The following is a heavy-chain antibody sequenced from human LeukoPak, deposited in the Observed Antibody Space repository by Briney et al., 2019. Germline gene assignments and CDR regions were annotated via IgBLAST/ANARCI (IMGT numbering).Heavy chain of an antibody. D-gene: IGHD5-24*01. J-gene: IGHJ4*02. V-gene: IGHV1-2*02. CDR1: GYTFTGYY. CDR3: ARVRRWLQPRGYFDY. CDR2: INPNSGGT. Sequence: ASVKVSCKASGYTFTGYYMHWVRQAPGQGLEWMGWINPNSGGTNYAQKFQGRVTMTRDTSISTAYMELSRLRSDDTAVYCCARVRRWLQPRGYFDYWGQGTLVTVSS.